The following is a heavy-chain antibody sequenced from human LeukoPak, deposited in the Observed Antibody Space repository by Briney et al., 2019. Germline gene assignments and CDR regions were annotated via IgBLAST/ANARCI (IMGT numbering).Heavy chain of an antibody. CDR1: GFTFSSYA. Sequence: GASLRLSCAASGFTFSSYAMSWVRQAPGKGLEGVSAISGSGGSTYYADSVKGRFTISRDNSKSTLYLQMNSLRAEDTAVYYCAKAYSGWEYYFDYWGQGTLVTVSS. D-gene: IGHD6-19*01. CDR3: AKAYSGWEYYFDY. CDR2: ISGSGGST. J-gene: IGHJ4*02. V-gene: IGHV3-23*01.